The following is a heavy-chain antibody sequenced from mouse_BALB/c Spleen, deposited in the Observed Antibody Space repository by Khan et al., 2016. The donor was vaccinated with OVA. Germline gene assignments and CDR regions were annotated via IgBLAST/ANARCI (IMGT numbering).Heavy chain of an antibody. CDR1: GFTFSNYA. D-gene: IGHD1-1*01. V-gene: IGHV5-9-3*01. Sequence: EVELVESGGGLVKPGGSLKLSCAVSGFTFSNYAMSWVRQTPEKRLEWVATISSGGSYTYYPDSVQGRFTISRDNAKNTLYLQMSSLRSEDTATYSCARELFTTVVATPFAYWGQGTLVTVSA. J-gene: IGHJ3*01. CDR2: ISSGGSYT. CDR3: ARELFTTVVATPFAY.